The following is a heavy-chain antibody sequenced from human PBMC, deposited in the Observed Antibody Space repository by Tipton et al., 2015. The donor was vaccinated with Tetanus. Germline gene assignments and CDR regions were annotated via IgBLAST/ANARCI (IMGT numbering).Heavy chain of an antibody. J-gene: IGHJ4*02. CDR3: ARGMAEASNCGGDCYSDY. D-gene: IGHD2-21*02. CDR2: ISTTSNPI. V-gene: IGHV3-48*04. Sequence: SLRLSCAASGFTLRSYSMNWVRQAPGQGLEWVSYISTTSNPIYYADSVKGRFTISRDNAKNSLYLQMISLRAEDTAVYSCARGMAEASNCGGDCYSDYWGQGTLVTVSS. CDR1: GFTLRSYS.